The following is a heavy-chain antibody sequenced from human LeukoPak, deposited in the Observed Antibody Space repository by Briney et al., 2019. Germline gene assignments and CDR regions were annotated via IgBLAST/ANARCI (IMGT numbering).Heavy chain of an antibody. CDR1: GGSISSYY. J-gene: IGHJ3*02. CDR2: IYYSGST. V-gene: IGHV4-59*01. Sequence: PSETLSLTCTVSGGSISSYYWSWIRQPPGKGLEWIAYIYYSGSTNYNPSLKSRVTISVDTSKNQFSLKLSSVTAADTAVYYCAREFRDIVVVPAAMRGDAFDIWGQGTMVTVSS. D-gene: IGHD2-2*01. CDR3: AREFRDIVVVPAAMRGDAFDI.